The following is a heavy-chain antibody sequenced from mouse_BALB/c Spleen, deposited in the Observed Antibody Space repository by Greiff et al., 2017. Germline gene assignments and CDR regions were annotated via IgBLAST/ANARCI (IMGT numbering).Heavy chain of an antibody. J-gene: IGHJ4*01. Sequence: EVQVVESGGGLVKPGGSLKLSCAASGFTFSSYAMSWVRQSPEKRLEWVAEISSSGSYTYYPDTVTGRFTISRDNAKNTLYLEMSSLRSEDTAMYYCARVITGNYYAMDYWGQGTSVTVSS. D-gene: IGHD2-4*01. CDR3: ARVITGNYYAMDY. V-gene: IGHV5-9-4*01. CDR1: GFTFSSYA. CDR2: ISSSGSYT.